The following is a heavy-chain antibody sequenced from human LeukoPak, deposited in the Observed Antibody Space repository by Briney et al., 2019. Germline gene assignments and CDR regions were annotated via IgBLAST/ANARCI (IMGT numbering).Heavy chain of an antibody. CDR1: GFTFSSFS. Sequence: GGSLRLPCAASGFTFSSFSMTWVRQAPGKGLEWVSSIIVSGTTYYADSVKGRFTISRDSFRGTLSLQMDSLRVEDTAVYFCAKGSVGNADFASWGQGALVTVSS. J-gene: IGHJ4*02. CDR2: IIVSGTT. V-gene: IGHV3-23*01. CDR3: AKGSVGNADFAS. D-gene: IGHD6-25*01.